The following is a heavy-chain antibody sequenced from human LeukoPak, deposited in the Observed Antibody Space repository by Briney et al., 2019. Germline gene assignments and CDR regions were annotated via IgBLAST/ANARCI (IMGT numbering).Heavy chain of an antibody. V-gene: IGHV3-23*05. CDR2: IYSSDTT. J-gene: IGHJ3*01. CDR3: AKDIQLST. Sequence: PGGSLRLSCAASGFTFSGYAMNWVRQAPGKGLEWVSHIYSSDTTYADSVKGRFTISRDNSKNTLSLQMNSLRVEDTAMYFCAKDIQLSTWGLGTMVTVSS. D-gene: IGHD5-24*01. CDR1: GFTFSGYA.